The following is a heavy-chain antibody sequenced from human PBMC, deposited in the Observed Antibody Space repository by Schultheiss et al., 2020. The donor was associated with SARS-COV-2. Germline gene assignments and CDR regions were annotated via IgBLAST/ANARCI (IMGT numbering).Heavy chain of an antibody. J-gene: IGHJ6*02. V-gene: IGHV4-34*01. CDR1: GGSFSDFL. CDR3: AGDSIVERQSYGLDV. Sequence: SETLSLTCAVYGGSFSDFLWTWIRQPPGGGLEWIGEIPHSGSASFNASFKSRAIISVDTSKRQVSLKLTSVTAADTAVYYCAGDSIVERQSYGLDVWGQGTRVTVSS. D-gene: IGHD2/OR15-2a*01. CDR2: IPHSGSA.